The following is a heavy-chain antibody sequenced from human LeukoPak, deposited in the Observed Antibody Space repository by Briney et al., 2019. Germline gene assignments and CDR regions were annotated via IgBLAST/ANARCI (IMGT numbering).Heavy chain of an antibody. J-gene: IGHJ4*02. D-gene: IGHD2-21*02. V-gene: IGHV3-21*01. Sequence: GGSLRLSCAASGLTFSSYSMNWVRQAPGKGLEWVSSISSSSSYIYYADSVKGRFTISRDNAMNSLYLQMNSLRAEDTAVYYCARDSTTLTADYWGQGTLVTVSS. CDR2: ISSSSSYI. CDR3: ARDSTTLTADY. CDR1: GLTFSSYS.